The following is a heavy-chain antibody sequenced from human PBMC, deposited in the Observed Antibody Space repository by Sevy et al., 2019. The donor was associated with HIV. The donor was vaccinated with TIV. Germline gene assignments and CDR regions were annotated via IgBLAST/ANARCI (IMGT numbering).Heavy chain of an antibody. D-gene: IGHD2-2*01. CDR2: ISAYNGNT. CDR3: ARGEDIVVVPAAMVY. J-gene: IGHJ4*02. V-gene: IGHV1-18*01. Sequence: ASVKVSCKASGYTFTSYGISWVRQAPGQGLEWMGWISAYNGNTNYAQKLQGRVTMTTDTSTSTAYMELRSLRSGDTAVYYCARGEDIVVVPAAMVYWGQGTLVTVSS. CDR1: GYTFTSYG.